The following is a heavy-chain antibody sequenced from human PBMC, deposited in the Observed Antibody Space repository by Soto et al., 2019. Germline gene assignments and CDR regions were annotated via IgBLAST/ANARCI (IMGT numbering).Heavy chain of an antibody. Sequence: ASVKVSCKASGYTFTSYGISWVRQAPGQGLEWMGWISAYNGNTNYAQKLQGRVTMTTDTSTSTAYMELRRLRSDETAVYYCARLRRYNWNQAGDYYYGMDVWGQGNTVTVSS. CDR1: GYTFTSYG. J-gene: IGHJ6*02. CDR3: ARLRRYNWNQAGDYYYGMDV. CDR2: ISAYNGNT. V-gene: IGHV1-18*01. D-gene: IGHD1-20*01.